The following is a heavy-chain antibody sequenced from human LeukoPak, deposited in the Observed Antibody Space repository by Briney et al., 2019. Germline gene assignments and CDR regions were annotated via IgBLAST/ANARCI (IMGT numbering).Heavy chain of an antibody. CDR1: GYTFTNYP. J-gene: IGHJ3*01. Sequence: ASVKVSCKASGYTFTNYPISWVRQAPGQGLEWMGWISPYNGNTNYAQKLQGRVTMTTDTSTSTAYMELRSLRSDDTAVYFCARAQRQWYTSDAFDVWGQGTMVTVSS. CDR2: ISPYNGNT. D-gene: IGHD6-19*01. CDR3: ARAQRQWYTSDAFDV. V-gene: IGHV1-18*01.